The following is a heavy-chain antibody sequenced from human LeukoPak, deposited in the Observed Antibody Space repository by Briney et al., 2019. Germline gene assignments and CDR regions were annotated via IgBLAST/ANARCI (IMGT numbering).Heavy chain of an antibody. CDR3: ARYDYGSGYPGSWLDP. CDR1: GASISSYF. D-gene: IGHD3-10*01. CDR2: IYYSGST. J-gene: IGHJ5*02. Sequence: SETLSLTCTVSGASISSYFWTWIRQSPGKGLEWIGYIYYSGSTNYNPSLKSRVPISVETSKNQFSLKLNSVTAADTAVYYCARYDYGSGYPGSWLDPWGQGTLVTVSS. V-gene: IGHV4-59*08.